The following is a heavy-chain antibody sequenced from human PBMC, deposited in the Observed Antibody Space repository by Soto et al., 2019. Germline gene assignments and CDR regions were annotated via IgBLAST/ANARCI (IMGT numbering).Heavy chain of an antibody. Sequence: GGSLRLSCAASGFTFSSYSMNWVRQAPGKGLEWVSSISSSSSYIYYADSVKGRFTISRDNAKNSLYLQMNSLRAEDTAVYYCARVQLLSADPTDYYYYGMDVWGQGTTVTVSS. J-gene: IGHJ6*02. V-gene: IGHV3-21*01. D-gene: IGHD2-2*01. CDR3: ARVQLLSADPTDYYYYGMDV. CDR2: ISSSSSYI. CDR1: GFTFSSYS.